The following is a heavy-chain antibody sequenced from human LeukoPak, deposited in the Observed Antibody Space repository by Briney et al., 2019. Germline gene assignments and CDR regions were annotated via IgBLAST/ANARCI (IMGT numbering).Heavy chain of an antibody. CDR1: GFTVGDYA. J-gene: IGHJ4*02. D-gene: IGHD1-7*01. Sequence: PGRSLRLSCAASGFTVGDYAMHWVRQVPGKGLEWVANIKQDGSEKYYVDSVKGRFTISRDNAKNSLYLQMNSLRAEDTAVYYCARDRPDGELELAFDYWGQGTLVTVSS. CDR3: ARDRPDGELELAFDY. CDR2: IKQDGSEK. V-gene: IGHV3-7*01.